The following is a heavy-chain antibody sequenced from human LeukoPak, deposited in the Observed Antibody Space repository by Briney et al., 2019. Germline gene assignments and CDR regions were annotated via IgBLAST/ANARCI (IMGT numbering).Heavy chain of an antibody. CDR3: ARGVTYSFDY. CDR1: GDSVSSTSAA. Sequence: SQTLSLTCAISGDSVSSTSAAWNWIRQSPSRGLEWLGGTYYRSQWYNEYAASVLSRITINSDTSKNQFSLQLSSVTPGDTAVYYCARGVTYSFDYWGQGTLVTVSS. CDR2: TYYRSQWYN. J-gene: IGHJ4*02. D-gene: IGHD2-21*02. V-gene: IGHV6-1*01.